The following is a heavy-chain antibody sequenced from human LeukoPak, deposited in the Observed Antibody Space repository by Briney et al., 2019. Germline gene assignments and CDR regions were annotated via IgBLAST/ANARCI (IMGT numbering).Heavy chain of an antibody. J-gene: IGHJ3*01. CDR1: GGSISSYY. CDR2: IYYSGST. D-gene: IGHD3-3*01. V-gene: IGHV4-59*01. Sequence: PSETLSLTCTASGGSISSYYWRWIRQPPGKGLEWIGYIYYSGSTNYNPSLKSRVTISVDTSKNQFSLKLSSVTAADTAVYYCARGSRFLEWPTNWGQGTMVTVSS. CDR3: ARGSRFLEWPTN.